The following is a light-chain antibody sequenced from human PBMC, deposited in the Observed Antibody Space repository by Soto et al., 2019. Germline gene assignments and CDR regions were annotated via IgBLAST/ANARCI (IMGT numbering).Light chain of an antibody. Sequence: QSALTQPASVSGSPGQSITISCTGTSSDVGSYNLVSWYQQHPGKAPKLMIYEVSKRPSGVSFLFSGSMSGNTVSLTISGLQVEDEADYYCCSYAGSSTPYVFGTGTKGTVL. J-gene: IGLJ1*01. CDR1: SSDVGSYNL. V-gene: IGLV2-23*02. CDR3: CSYAGSSTPYV. CDR2: EVS.